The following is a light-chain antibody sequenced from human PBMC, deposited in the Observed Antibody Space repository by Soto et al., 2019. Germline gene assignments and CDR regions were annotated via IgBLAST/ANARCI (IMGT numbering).Light chain of an antibody. CDR1: QSFNIIY. CDR2: GAS. CDR3: QQYGSSGT. V-gene: IGKV3-20*01. Sequence: EIVLTQSPGTLSVSPGERATLSCRASQSFNIIYLAWYQQKPGQAPRLLIYGASSRATGIPDRFSGSGSGTDFTLTISRLEPEDFAVYYCQQYGSSGTFGQGTKVDIK. J-gene: IGKJ1*01.